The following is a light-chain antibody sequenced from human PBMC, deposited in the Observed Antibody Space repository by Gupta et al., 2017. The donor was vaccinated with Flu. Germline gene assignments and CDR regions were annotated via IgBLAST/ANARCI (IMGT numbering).Light chain of an antibody. V-gene: IGLV2-14*01. CDR3: SAFTTSNTVV. CDR1: NSDVGGYDY. CDR2: AVS. Sequence: QSALTQPASVSGSPGPSITVSCPGPNSDVGGYDYVSWHQHHPCKDPKLLIFAVSYRPSGVSNRFSGSKSGNTASLTISGLQAEDDAYYYCSAFTTSNTVVFGGGTKVTVL. J-gene: IGLJ2*01.